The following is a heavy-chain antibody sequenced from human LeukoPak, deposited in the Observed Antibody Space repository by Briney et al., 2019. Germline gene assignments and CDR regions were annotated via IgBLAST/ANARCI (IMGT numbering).Heavy chain of an antibody. CDR3: ARDGFYDSSGYYYNWVFDY. CDR2: IYTTGST. CDR1: GGSITSYY. Sequence: PSETLSLTCTVSGGSITSYYWSWIRQPAGKGLEWIGRIYTTGSTYYNHFLKSRVTMAVDTSRNQFSLRLSSVTAADTAVYYCARDGFYDSSGYYYNWVFDYWGQGTLVTVSS. J-gene: IGHJ4*02. V-gene: IGHV4-4*07. D-gene: IGHD3-22*01.